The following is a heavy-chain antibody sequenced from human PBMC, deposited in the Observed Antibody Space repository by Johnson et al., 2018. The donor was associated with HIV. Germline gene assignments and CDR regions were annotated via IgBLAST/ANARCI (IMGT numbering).Heavy chain of an antibody. Sequence: VQLVESGGGVVQPGRSLRLSCAASGFTFSNAWMSWVRQAPGKGLEWVAKIKQDGSEKYYVDSVKGRFTISRDNARNTLYLQMNSLRAEDTAVYYCARDRRLREDSFDIWGQGTMVTVSS. CDR1: GFTFSNAW. CDR2: IKQDGSEK. D-gene: IGHD4-17*01. CDR3: ARDRRLREDSFDI. J-gene: IGHJ3*02. V-gene: IGHV3-7*01.